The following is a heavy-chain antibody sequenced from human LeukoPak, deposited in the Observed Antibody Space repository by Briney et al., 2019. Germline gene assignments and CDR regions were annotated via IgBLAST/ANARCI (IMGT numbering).Heavy chain of an antibody. CDR3: ARDNRCSSSSCGNSYMDV. D-gene: IGHD2-2*01. CDR1: GYTFTGYY. J-gene: IGHJ6*03. CDR2: INPNSGGT. V-gene: IGHV1-2*02. Sequence: ASVKVSCKASGYTFTGYYIHWVRQAPGQGLEWMGWINPNSGGTNYAQKFQGRVTMTSDTSISTAYMELSGLRSDDTALYYCARDNRCSSSSCGNSYMDVWGKGTTVTVSS.